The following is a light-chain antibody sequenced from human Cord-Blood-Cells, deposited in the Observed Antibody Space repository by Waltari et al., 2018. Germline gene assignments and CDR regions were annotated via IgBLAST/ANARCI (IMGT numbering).Light chain of an antibody. J-gene: IGKJ1*01. CDR3: QQYNNWPPWT. CDR2: GAS. V-gene: IGKV3-15*01. Sequence: EIVMTQSPATLSVSPGETATLSSRASQSVSRNLTWYQQKPGHAPRLLIYGASTRATDIPARFSGSGSGTEFTLTISSLQSEDFAGYYCQQYNNWPPWTFGQGTEVEIK. CDR1: QSVSRN.